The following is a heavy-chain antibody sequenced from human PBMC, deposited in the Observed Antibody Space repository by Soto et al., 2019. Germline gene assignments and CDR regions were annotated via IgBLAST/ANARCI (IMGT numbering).Heavy chain of an antibody. CDR1: GFIFSSYG. CDR2: ISYDGRNK. D-gene: IGHD1-1*01. V-gene: IGHV3-30*03. Sequence: QVPLVESGGGVVQPGRSLRLSCAASGFIFSSYGIHWVRQAPGKGLEWVAVISYDGRNKYYADSVKGRFTISRDNSKNTLYLQMNSLRAEDTAVYYCATDGKGTIAYWGQGTLVTVSS. J-gene: IGHJ4*02. CDR3: ATDGKGTIAY.